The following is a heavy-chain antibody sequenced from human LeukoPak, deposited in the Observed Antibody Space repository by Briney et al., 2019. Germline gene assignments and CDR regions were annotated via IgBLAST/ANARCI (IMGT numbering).Heavy chain of an antibody. CDR1: GGSFSGYY. D-gene: IGHD6-19*01. CDR3: ARFRGKYSSGWLDY. V-gene: IGHV4-34*01. CDR2: INHSGST. Sequence: TSETLPLTCAVYGGSFSGYYWSWIRQPPGKGLEWIGEINHSGSTNYNPSLKSRVTISVDTSKNQSSLKLSSVTAADTAVYYCARFRGKYSSGWLDYWGQRTLVTVSS. J-gene: IGHJ4*02.